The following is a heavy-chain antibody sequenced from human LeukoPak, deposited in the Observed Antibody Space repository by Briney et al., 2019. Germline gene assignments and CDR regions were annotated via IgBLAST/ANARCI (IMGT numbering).Heavy chain of an antibody. V-gene: IGHV1-8*01. D-gene: IGHD3-22*01. CDR3: ARPEAYYYDSSGYRLHYYYGMDV. J-gene: IGHJ6*02. CDR1: GYTFTSYD. CDR2: MNPNSGNT. Sequence: ASVKVSCKASGYTFTSYDINWVRQATGQGPEWMGWMNPNSGNTGYAQKFQGRVTMTRNTSISTAYMELSSLRSEDTAVYYCARPEAYYYDSSGYRLHYYYGMDVWGQGTTVTVSS.